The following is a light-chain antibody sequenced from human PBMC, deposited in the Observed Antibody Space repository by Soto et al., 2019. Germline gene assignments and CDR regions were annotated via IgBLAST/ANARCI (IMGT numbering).Light chain of an antibody. CDR3: QQSYSAPLT. V-gene: IGKV1-39*01. J-gene: IGKJ1*01. Sequence: DIQMTQSPSSLSASVGDRVTITCRASQTIYSSLNWYQQKPGKAPNLLIYTASTLQSGVPSRFSGSGSWTEFIRTISGLQREDFATYYCQQSYSAPLTFGQGTAVEVK. CDR2: TAS. CDR1: QTIYSS.